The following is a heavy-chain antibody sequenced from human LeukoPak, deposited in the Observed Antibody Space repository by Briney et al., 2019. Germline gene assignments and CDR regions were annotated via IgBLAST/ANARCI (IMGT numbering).Heavy chain of an antibody. V-gene: IGHV4-59*05. CDR3: AIYVEMANWFDP. CDR1: GLTVSRNY. Sequence: PGGSLRLSCAASGLTVSRNYMSWIRQPPGKGLEWIGSIYYSGSTYYNPSLKSRVTISVDTSKNQFSLKLSSVTAADTAVYYCAIYVEMANWFDPWGQGTLVTVSS. D-gene: IGHD5-24*01. CDR2: IYYSGST. J-gene: IGHJ5*02.